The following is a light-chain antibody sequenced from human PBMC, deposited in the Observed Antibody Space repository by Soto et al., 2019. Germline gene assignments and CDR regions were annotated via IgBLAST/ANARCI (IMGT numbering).Light chain of an antibody. Sequence: DIQMTQSPSSLSASVGDRVTITCRASQGIRDALGWYQQKPGKVPKRLIYSASNLQSGVPSRFSGGGIGTEFSLSISSLQPDDFATYYCQQYSTYPYIFGQGTKVEIK. J-gene: IGKJ2*01. V-gene: IGKV1-17*01. CDR3: QQYSTYPYI. CDR1: QGIRDA. CDR2: SAS.